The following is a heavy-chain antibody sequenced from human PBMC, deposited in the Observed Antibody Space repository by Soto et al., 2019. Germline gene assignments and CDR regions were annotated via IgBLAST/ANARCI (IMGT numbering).Heavy chain of an antibody. CDR3: ARERSLRWFDP. CDR2: IYSGGST. D-gene: IGHD2-15*01. J-gene: IGHJ5*02. CDR1: GFTVSSNY. V-gene: IGHV3-53*01. Sequence: PGGSLRLSCAASGFTVSSNYMSWVRQAPGKGLERVSVIYSGGSTYYADSVKGRFTISRDNSKNTLYLQMNSLRAEDTAVYYCARERSLRWFDPWGQGTLVTVSS.